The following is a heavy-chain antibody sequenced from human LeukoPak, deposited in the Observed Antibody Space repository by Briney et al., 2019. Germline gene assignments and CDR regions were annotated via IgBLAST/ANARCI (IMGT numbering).Heavy chain of an antibody. CDR2: IYYSGST. D-gene: IGHD5-24*01. J-gene: IGHJ3*01. CDR1: GGSISSSSYY. V-gene: IGHV4-39*07. CDR3: GRDDGGFDV. Sequence: PSETLSLTRTVSGGSISSSSYYWGWIRQPPGKGLEWIGSIYYSGSTYYNPSLKSRVTISVDTSKNQFSLKLSSVTAADTAVYFCGRDDGGFDVWGQGTMVTVSS.